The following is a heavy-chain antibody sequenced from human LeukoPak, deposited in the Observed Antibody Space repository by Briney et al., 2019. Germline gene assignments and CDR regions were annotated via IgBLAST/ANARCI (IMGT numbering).Heavy chain of an antibody. Sequence: SETLSLTCTVSGGSISNYYWSWIRQPAGKGLEWIGRIYTSGSTNYNPSLKSRVTMSVDTSKNQFSLKLSSVTAADTAVYYCARDRYDSVYNWFDPWGQGTLVTVSS. V-gene: IGHV4-4*07. CDR3: ARDRYDSVYNWFDP. CDR1: GGSISNYY. J-gene: IGHJ5*02. CDR2: IYTSGST. D-gene: IGHD3-22*01.